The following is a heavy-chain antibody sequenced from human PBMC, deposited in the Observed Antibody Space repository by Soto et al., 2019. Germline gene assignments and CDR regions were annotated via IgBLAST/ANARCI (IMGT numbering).Heavy chain of an antibody. D-gene: IGHD5-12*01. CDR1: GITSTTYA. J-gene: IGHJ5*02. CDR3: ARAISGYVT. CDR2: INTGNGNT. V-gene: IGHV1-3*04. Sequence: QVHLVQSGAEVKKPGASVKVSCKASGITSTTYAIHWVRQVPGQGLEWMGWINTGNGNTRYSQRFLGRVSLTTDNSAITVSMDLSSLTSEDTAVYCCARAISGYVTWGQGTLITVSS.